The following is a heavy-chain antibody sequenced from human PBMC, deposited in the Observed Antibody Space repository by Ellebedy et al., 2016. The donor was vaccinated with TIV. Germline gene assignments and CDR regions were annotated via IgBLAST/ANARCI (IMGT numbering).Heavy chain of an antibody. J-gene: IGHJ4*02. CDR1: GFTFSNYW. V-gene: IGHV3-7*01. D-gene: IGHD1-26*01. Sequence: GGSLRLXXVASGFTFSNYWMSWVRQAPGKGLEWVANMKQDGSEKYYVDSVKGRLTISRDNAKNSLYLQMNSLRAEDTAVYYCVRDKIVGATIFDYWGQGTLVTVSS. CDR3: VRDKIVGATIFDY. CDR2: MKQDGSEK.